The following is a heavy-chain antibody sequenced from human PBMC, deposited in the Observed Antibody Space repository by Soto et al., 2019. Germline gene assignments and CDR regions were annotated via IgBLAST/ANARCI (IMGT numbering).Heavy chain of an antibody. J-gene: IGHJ5*02. CDR3: ARDKAYTWYYYDRAPWFDP. Sequence: PWGSLTLSCAASGFTFSSYSMNWVRQAPGGGLQWVSSISSNSGYIYYDPSVKGRSTISIDNAKHSLYLQMNSLRAEDTAVYYCARDKAYTWYYYDRAPWFDPWGQGTLVTVSS. CDR2: ISSNSGYI. D-gene: IGHD3-22*01. V-gene: IGHV3-21*01. CDR1: GFTFSSYS.